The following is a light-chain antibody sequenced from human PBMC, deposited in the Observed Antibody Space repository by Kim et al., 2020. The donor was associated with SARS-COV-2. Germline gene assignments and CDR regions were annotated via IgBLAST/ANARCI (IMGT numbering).Light chain of an antibody. CDR1: NIGGHS. J-gene: IGLJ1*01. V-gene: IGLV3-21*01. CDR2: YDS. Sequence: SYELTQPPSVSVAPGQTARITCGGNNIGGHSVHWYQQKPGQAPVLVIYYDSDRPSGIPERFSGSKAATTATLTISRVEAGDEADYYCQVWDTDTDYYVFG. CDR3: QVWDTDTDYYV.